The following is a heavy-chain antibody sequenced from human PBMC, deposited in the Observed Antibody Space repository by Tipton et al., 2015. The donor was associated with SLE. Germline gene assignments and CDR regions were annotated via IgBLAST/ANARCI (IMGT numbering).Heavy chain of an antibody. V-gene: IGHV4-4*08. Sequence: TLSLTCTVSGGSISSHYWSWIRQPPGKGLEWFGHIYTSGSTNYNPSLKSRVTISVDTSKNQFSLKLSSVTAADTAVYYCARAIQDIVATIEGWDYYYYYMDVWGKGTTVTVSS. CDR2: IYTSGST. CDR3: ARAIQDIVATIEGWDYYYYYMDV. CDR1: GGSISSHY. D-gene: IGHD5-12*01. J-gene: IGHJ6*03.